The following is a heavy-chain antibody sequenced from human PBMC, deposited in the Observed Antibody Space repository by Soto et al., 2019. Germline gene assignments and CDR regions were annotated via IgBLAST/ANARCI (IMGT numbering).Heavy chain of an antibody. CDR1: GGSISSYY. Sequence: PSETLSLTCTVSGGSISSYYWSWIRQPPGKGLEWIGYIYYSGSTNYNPSLKSRVTLSIDTSKKQFSLELSSVTAADTAVYYCARRGGVVVTSNWLDPWGQGTLVTVSS. J-gene: IGHJ5*02. CDR3: ARRGGVVVTSNWLDP. V-gene: IGHV4-59*12. CDR2: IYYSGST. D-gene: IGHD3-3*01.